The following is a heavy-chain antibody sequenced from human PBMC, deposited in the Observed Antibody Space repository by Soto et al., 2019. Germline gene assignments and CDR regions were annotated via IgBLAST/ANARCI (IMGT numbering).Heavy chain of an antibody. CDR1: GGTFSSYA. CDR3: ARLARRITIFGVVIKRGYYYGMDV. J-gene: IGHJ6*02. V-gene: IGHV1-69*13. D-gene: IGHD3-3*01. CDR2: IIPIFGTA. Sequence: GASVKVSCKASGGTFSSYAISWVRQAPGQGLEWMGGIIPIFGTANYAQKFQGRVTITADESTSTAYMELSSLRSEDTAVYYCARLARRITIFGVVIKRGYYYGMDVWGQGTTVTVSS.